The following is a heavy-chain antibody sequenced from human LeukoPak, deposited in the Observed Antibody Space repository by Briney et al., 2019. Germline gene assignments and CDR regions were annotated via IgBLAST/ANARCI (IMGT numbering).Heavy chain of an antibody. J-gene: IGHJ3*02. V-gene: IGHV4-61*02. D-gene: IGHD2-15*01. CDR1: GGSISSGSYY. CDR3: ARDRYCSGGSCYLDAFDI. CDR2: IYTSGST. Sequence: SETLPLTCTVSGGSISSGSYYWSWIRQPAGKGLEWIGRIYTSGSTNYNPSLKSRVTISVDTSKNQFSLKLSSVTAADTAVYYCARDRYCSGGSCYLDAFDIWGQGTMVTVSS.